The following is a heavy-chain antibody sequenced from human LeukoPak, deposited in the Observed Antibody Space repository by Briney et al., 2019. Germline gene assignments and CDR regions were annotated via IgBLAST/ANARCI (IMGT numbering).Heavy chain of an antibody. V-gene: IGHV3-30-3*01. J-gene: IGHJ1*01. D-gene: IGHD6-19*01. Sequence: PGGSLRLSCAASGFTFSSYAMHWVRQAPGKGLEWVAVISYDGSNKYYADSVKGRFTISRDNSKNTLYLQMNSLRAEDTAVYYCARDIAYSSGWSYEYFQHWGQGTLVTVSS. CDR2: ISYDGSNK. CDR1: GFTFSSYA. CDR3: ARDIAYSSGWSYEYFQH.